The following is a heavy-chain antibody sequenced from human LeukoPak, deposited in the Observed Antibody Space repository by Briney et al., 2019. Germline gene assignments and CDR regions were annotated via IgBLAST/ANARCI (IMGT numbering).Heavy chain of an antibody. CDR3: AKDRALDYYYYMDV. J-gene: IGHJ6*03. CDR1: GFTFSSYA. Sequence: GGSLRLSCAASGFTFSSYAMHWVRQAPGKGLEWVAVIWYDGSNKYYADSVKGRFTISRDNSKNTLYLQMNSLRAEDTAVYYCAKDRALDYYYYMDVWGKGTTVTVSS. CDR2: IWYDGSNK. V-gene: IGHV3-30*07.